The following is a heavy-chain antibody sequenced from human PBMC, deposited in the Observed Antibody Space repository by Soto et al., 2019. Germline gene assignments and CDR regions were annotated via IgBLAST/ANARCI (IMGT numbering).Heavy chain of an antibody. Sequence: QVQLVQSGAEVKKPESSVKVSCKTSGGTFVRHVISWVRQAPGQGPEWMGKINPLSGIPNYAQKFQDRVTFTADTDSSTAYMELSSLRSADTAVYYCAIPACAATWCSPSHTLDHWGQGTLVTVSS. V-gene: IGHV1-69*09. D-gene: IGHD2-2*01. J-gene: IGHJ4*02. CDR2: INPLSGIP. CDR3: AIPACAATWCSPSHTLDH. CDR1: GGTFVRHV.